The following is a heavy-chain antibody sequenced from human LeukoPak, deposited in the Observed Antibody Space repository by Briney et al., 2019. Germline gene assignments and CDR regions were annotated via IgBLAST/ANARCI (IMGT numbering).Heavy chain of an antibody. CDR3: ARESQSSSWFSDRRFDY. Sequence: SETLSLTCTVSGGSTSSYYWSWIRQPAGKGLEWIGRIYTSGSTNYNPSLKSRVTMSVDTSKNQFSLKLSSVTAADTAVYYCARESQSSSWFSDRRFDYWGQGTLVTVSS. J-gene: IGHJ4*02. CDR1: GGSTSSYY. D-gene: IGHD6-13*01. CDR2: IYTSGST. V-gene: IGHV4-4*07.